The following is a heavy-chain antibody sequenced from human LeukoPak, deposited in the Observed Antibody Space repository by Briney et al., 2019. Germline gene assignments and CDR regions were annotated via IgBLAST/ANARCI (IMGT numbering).Heavy chain of an antibody. D-gene: IGHD2-8*02. V-gene: IGHV3-23*01. CDR1: GFTFSSYV. J-gene: IGHJ4*02. CDR3: ATQMGTLTVLYRAFDY. CDR2: ISGSGTRT. Sequence: GGTLRLSCAASGFTFSSYVMTWVRQAPGKGLEWVSFISGSGTRTNYADPVRGRFTISRDNSKNTLYLQMNSLRVEDTAVYYCATQMGTLTVLYRAFDYWGQGTLVTVSS.